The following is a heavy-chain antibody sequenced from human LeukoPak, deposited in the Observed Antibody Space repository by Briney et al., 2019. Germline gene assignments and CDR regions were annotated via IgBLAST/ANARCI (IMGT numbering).Heavy chain of an antibody. D-gene: IGHD1-26*01. CDR1: GFTFSSCA. Sequence: PGGSLRLSCEASGFTFSSCAMHWVRQAPGKGLEWVAVMSYDGSDKYFADSVKGRFTISRDNSKNTLYLQMNSLKTEDTAVYYCTTLVGVVGATRHDAFDIWGQGTMVTVSS. CDR2: MSYDGSDK. V-gene: IGHV3-30*03. J-gene: IGHJ3*02. CDR3: TTLVGVVGATRHDAFDI.